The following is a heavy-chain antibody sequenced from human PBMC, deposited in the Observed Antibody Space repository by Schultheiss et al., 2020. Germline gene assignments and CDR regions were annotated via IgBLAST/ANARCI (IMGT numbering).Heavy chain of an antibody. CDR2: ISYDGSNK. D-gene: IGHD2-8*02. Sequence: GGSLRLSCAASGFTFSSYAMHWVRQAPGKGLEWVAVISYDGSNKYYADSVKGRFTISRDNSKNTLYLQMNSLRAEDTAVYYCASSYCTGDCYLDYWGQGALVTVSS. J-gene: IGHJ4*02. V-gene: IGHV3-30-3*01. CDR1: GFTFSSYA. CDR3: ASSYCTGDCYLDY.